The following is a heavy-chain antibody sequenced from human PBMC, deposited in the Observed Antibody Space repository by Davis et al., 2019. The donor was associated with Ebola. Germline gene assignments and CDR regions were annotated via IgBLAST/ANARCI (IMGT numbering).Heavy chain of an antibody. CDR2: MNPNSGNT. D-gene: IGHD5-12*01. CDR3: ARGKKVARMGSWFDS. V-gene: IGHV1-8*01. J-gene: IGHJ5*01. CDR1: GYTFTNYD. Sequence: ASVKVSCKASGYTFTNYDVHWVRQGTGQGLEWIGWMNPNSGNTGYGQKFQGTVTMTRNTSISTAYMELSSLTSEDTAVYYCARGKKVARMGSWFDSWGQGTLVTVSS.